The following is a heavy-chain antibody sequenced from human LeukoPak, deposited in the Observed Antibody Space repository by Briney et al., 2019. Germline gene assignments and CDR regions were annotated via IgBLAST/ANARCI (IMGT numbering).Heavy chain of an antibody. CDR2: IYYSGST. J-gene: IGHJ5*02. Sequence: SETLSLTCAVYGGSFSGYYWSWIRQPPGKGLEWIGYIYYSGSTNYNPSLRSRVTISVDTSKHQLSLNLRSVTAADTAVYYCARHFDWLLTSFDPWGQGTLVTVSS. CDR1: GGSFSGYY. V-gene: IGHV4-59*08. D-gene: IGHD3-9*01. CDR3: ARHFDWLLTSFDP.